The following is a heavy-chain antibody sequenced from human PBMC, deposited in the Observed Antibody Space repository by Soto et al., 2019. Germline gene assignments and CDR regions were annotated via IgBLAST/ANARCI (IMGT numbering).Heavy chain of an antibody. Sequence: EVQLLESEGGLVQPGGSLRLSCAASGFTFSSYAMSWVRQAPGKGLEWVSAISGSGGSTYYADSVKGRFTISRDNSKNTLYLQMNSLRAEDTAVYYCAKYWRWSSSWYGDDYWGQGTLVTVSS. CDR2: ISGSGGST. CDR1: GFTFSSYA. D-gene: IGHD6-13*01. CDR3: AKYWRWSSSWYGDDY. V-gene: IGHV3-23*01. J-gene: IGHJ4*02.